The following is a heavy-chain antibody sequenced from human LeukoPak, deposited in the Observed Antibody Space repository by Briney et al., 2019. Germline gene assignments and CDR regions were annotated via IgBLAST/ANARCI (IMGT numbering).Heavy chain of an antibody. CDR3: ARLGLHGSGTYYFFDY. J-gene: IGHJ4*02. D-gene: IGHD3-10*01. V-gene: IGHV1-2*06. CDR1: GQTLTGYF. CDR2: IDPNTGDT. Sequence: ASVKVSCKASGQTLTGYFIHWVRQAPGQGLEWVGRIDPNTGDTIYAQNFQGRVTVTSATSISTAYMELSRLTSDDTAVYFCARLGLHGSGTYYFFDYWGQGTLVTVSS.